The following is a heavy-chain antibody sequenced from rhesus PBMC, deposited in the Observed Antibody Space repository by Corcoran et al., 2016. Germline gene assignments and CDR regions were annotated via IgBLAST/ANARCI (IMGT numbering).Heavy chain of an antibody. Sequence: QVQLQESGPGLVKPSETLSLTCAVSGASISSNYWSWIRQAPGKGLEWSGRNLGVGGRTDSNPSPKSRVTISIDTSKNQFSLKLSSVTAADTAVYYCASAADSSGWYYYGLDSWGQGVVVTVSS. CDR1: GASISSNY. J-gene: IGHJ6*01. D-gene: IGHD6-31*01. CDR2: NLGVGGRT. V-gene: IGHV4S2*01. CDR3: ASAADSSGWYYYGLDS.